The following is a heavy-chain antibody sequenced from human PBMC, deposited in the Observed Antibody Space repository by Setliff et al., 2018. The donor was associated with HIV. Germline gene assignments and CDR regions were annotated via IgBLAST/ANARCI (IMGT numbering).Heavy chain of an antibody. J-gene: IGHJ2*01. CDR3: ARKEVIGPRRLYYYLDL. D-gene: IGHD6-6*01. CDR1: GGSINRGTYY. V-gene: IGHV4-61*09. CDR2: IYITGDT. Sequence: SETLSLTCSVSGGSINRGTYYWTWIRQSAGKGLEWIGHIYITGDTDYNPSLKSRVTISVDTSKNQFSLTLTSVTATDTAVYYCARKEVIGPRRLYYYLDLWGRGTLVTVSS.